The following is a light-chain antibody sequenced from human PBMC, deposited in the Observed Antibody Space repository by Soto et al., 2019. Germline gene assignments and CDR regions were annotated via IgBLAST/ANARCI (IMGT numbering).Light chain of an antibody. Sequence: EIVLTQSPGTLSLSPGERATLSCRASQSVSTNNLAWYQQKRGQPPRLLISGASSRATGIPDRFSGSGSGTDFTLTISRLEPEDFAVYYCQRYGVSLWTFGQGTRVEVK. V-gene: IGKV3-20*01. CDR2: GAS. CDR3: QRYGVSLWT. J-gene: IGKJ1*01. CDR1: QSVSTNN.